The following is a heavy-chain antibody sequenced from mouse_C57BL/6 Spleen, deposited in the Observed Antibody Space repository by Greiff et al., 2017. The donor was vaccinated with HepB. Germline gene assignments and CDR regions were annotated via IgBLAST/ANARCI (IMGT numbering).Heavy chain of an antibody. CDR3: ARSDDYDEGY. D-gene: IGHD2-4*01. CDR2: IDPSDSYT. Sequence: VQLQQPGAELVMPGASVKLSCKASGYTFTSYWMHWVKQRPGQGLEWIGEIDPSDSYTNYNQKFKGKSTLTVDKSSSTAYMQLSSLTSEDSAVYYCARSDDYDEGYWGQGTTLTVSS. V-gene: IGHV1-69*01. CDR1: GYTFTSYW. J-gene: IGHJ2*01.